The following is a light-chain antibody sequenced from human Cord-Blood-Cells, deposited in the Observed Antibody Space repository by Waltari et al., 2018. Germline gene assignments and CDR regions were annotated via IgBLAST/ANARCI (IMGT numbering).Light chain of an antibody. CDR3: CSYAGSYSVV. J-gene: IGLJ2*01. Sequence: QSALTQPRSVSGSPGQSVTISCTGTSSDVGGSNYVSWYQQHPGKAPNLMIYDVSKRPSGVPDRFSGSKSGNTASLTISGLQAEDEADYYCCSYAGSYSVVFGGGTKLTVL. CDR1: SSDVGGSNY. CDR2: DVS. V-gene: IGLV2-11*01.